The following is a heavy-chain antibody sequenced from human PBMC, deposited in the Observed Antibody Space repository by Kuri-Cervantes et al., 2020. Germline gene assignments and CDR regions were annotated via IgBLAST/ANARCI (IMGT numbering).Heavy chain of an antibody. Sequence: ASVKVSCKASGYTFTSYGISWVRQAPGQGLEWMGWISAYNGNTNYAQKLQGRVPMTTDTSTSTAYMELRSLRSDDTAVYYCARVQSRLWFRRGYFDYWGQGTLVTVSS. V-gene: IGHV1-18*01. J-gene: IGHJ4*02. CDR2: ISAYNGNT. CDR3: ARVQSRLWFRRGYFDY. CDR1: GYTFTSYG. D-gene: IGHD3-10*01.